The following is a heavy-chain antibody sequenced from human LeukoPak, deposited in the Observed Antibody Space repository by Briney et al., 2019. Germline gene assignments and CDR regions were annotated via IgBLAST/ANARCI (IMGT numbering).Heavy chain of an antibody. CDR1: GYSFTSYW. J-gene: IGHJ6*02. D-gene: IGHD2-2*01. Sequence: GESLKISCKGSGYSFTSYWIGWVRQMPGKGLEWMGIIYPGDSDTRYSPSFQGQVTISADKSISTAYLQWSSLKASDTAMYYCARLTGRSSTSCYRDMYYGMDVWGQGTTVTVSS. CDR2: IYPGDSDT. V-gene: IGHV5-51*01. CDR3: ARLTGRSSTSCYRDMYYGMDV.